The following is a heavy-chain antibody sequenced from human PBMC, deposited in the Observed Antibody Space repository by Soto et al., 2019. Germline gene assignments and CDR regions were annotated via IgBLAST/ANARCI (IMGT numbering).Heavy chain of an antibody. Sequence: XSVKVSCKASVYIFIYYYRNWVRQAPGQGLEWMGWINPNSGGTKYAEQFQGRVTMTTDTSITTAYMELSGLRSDDTAVYYCVRPYCGTNSCHDWFDPWGQGTPVTVSS. V-gene: IGHV1-2*02. CDR1: VYIFIYYY. CDR2: INPNSGGT. CDR3: VRPYCGTNSCHDWFDP. D-gene: IGHD2-21*01. J-gene: IGHJ5*02.